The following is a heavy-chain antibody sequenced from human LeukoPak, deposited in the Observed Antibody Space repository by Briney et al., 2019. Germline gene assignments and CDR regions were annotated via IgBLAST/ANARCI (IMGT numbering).Heavy chain of an antibody. D-gene: IGHD3-22*01. V-gene: IGHV3-20*04. CDR2: INWNGGST. Sequence: GGSLRLSCAASGFTFDDYGMSWVRQAPGKGLEWVSGINWNGGSTGYADSVKGRFTISRDNAKNSLCLQMNSLRAEDTALYYCARDPKTYYYDSSGHNFDYWGQGTLVTVSS. CDR1: GFTFDDYG. J-gene: IGHJ4*02. CDR3: ARDPKTYYYDSSGHNFDY.